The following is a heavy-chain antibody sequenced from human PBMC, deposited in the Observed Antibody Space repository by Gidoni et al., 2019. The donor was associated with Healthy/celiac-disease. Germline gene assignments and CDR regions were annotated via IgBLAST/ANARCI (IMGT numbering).Heavy chain of an antibody. J-gene: IGHJ4*02. D-gene: IGHD2-15*01. CDR3: AREKVYCSSGSCYSPDY. V-gene: IGHV5-51*01. Sequence: EGQPGQSGAEVKKPGGSLKITCKGSGYSFTSYWIGWVRQMPGKGLEWMGIIYPGDSDTRYSPSFQGQVTISADKSISTAYLQWSILKASDTAIYYCAREKVYCSSGSCYSPDYWGQGTLVTVSS. CDR2: IYPGDSDT. CDR1: GYSFTSYW.